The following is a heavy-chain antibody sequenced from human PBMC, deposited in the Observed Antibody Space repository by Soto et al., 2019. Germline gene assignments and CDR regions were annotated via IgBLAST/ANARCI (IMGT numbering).Heavy chain of an antibody. J-gene: IGHJ3*02. CDR2: IYHSGIT. D-gene: IGHD3-9*01. Sequence: QLQLQESGSRLVKPSETLSLTCVVSGASISSGGYSWSWIRQPPGKGLEWIGYIYHSGITYYNPSLRSGVTISVDTSKNQFSLNLSSVTAADTAVYYCARVGPHDKESAFEIWGQGTLVTVSS. V-gene: IGHV4-30-2*01. CDR3: ARVGPHDKESAFEI. CDR1: GASISSGGYS.